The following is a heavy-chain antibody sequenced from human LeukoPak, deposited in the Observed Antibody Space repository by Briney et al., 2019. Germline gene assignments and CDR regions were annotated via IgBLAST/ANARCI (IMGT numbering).Heavy chain of an antibody. V-gene: IGHV3-23*01. CDR3: AGSWFYRDYFEY. Sequence: GGSLRLSCAASGFTFSSYAMSWVRQAPGKGLEWVSTINDSGGYTYYADSVKGRFTISRDNSKNTLYLQMNSLRVEDTAVYYCAGSWFYRDYFEYWGQGALVTVSS. D-gene: IGHD3-10*01. CDR2: INDSGGYT. J-gene: IGHJ4*02. CDR1: GFTFSSYA.